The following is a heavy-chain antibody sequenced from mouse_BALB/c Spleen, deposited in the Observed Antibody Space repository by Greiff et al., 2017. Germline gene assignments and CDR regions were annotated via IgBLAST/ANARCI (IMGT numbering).Heavy chain of an antibody. CDR3: ARADYYGYVNYYAMDY. CDR2: IWGDGST. Sequence: VKLVESGPGLVAPSQSLSITYTVSGFSLTGYGVNWVRQPPGKGLEWLGMIWGDGSTDYNSALKSRLSISKDNSKSQVFSKMNSLQTDDTARYYCARADYYGYVNYYAMDYWGQGTSVTVSS. CDR1: GFSLTGYG. D-gene: IGHD1-2*01. V-gene: IGHV2-6-7*01. J-gene: IGHJ4*01.